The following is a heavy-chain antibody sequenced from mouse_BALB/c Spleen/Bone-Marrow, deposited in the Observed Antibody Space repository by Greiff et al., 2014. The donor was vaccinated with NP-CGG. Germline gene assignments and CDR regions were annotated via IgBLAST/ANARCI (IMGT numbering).Heavy chain of an antibody. D-gene: IGHD2-3*01. Sequence: KQSGSELVRPGASVKLSCKASGYTFTSYWMHWVKQRHGQGLEWIGNIYPGSGSTNYDEKFKSKGTLTVDTSSSTAYMHLSSLTSEDSAVYYCTRGYYPYYYAMDYWGQGTSVTVSS. CDR1: GYTFTSYW. CDR2: IYPGSGST. CDR3: TRGYYPYYYAMDY. V-gene: IGHV1S22*01. J-gene: IGHJ4*01.